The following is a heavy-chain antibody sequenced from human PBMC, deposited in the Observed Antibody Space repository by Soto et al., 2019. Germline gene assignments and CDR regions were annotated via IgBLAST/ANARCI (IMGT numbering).Heavy chain of an antibody. CDR3: ARWWSGSRQGFDP. J-gene: IGHJ5*02. V-gene: IGHV4-31*03. CDR1: GGSISSGDYY. D-gene: IGHD3-3*01. CDR2: IYDSGST. Sequence: QVQLQESGPGLVKPSQTLSLTCTVSGGSISSGDYYWSWIRQHPGKGLEWVGYIYDSGSTYYNPSLKSRVTVAVDTSKNQFSLKLSSVPAADTAVYYCARWWSGSRQGFDPWGQGTLVTVSS.